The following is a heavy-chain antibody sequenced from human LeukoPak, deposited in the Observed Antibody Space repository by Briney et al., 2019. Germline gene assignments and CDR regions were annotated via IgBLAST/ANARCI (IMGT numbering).Heavy chain of an antibody. V-gene: IGHV2-5*01. J-gene: IGHJ4*02. CDR3: ARSLDPYCSGGDCYSDFDH. D-gene: IGHD2-21*02. CDR1: GFSLSTSGMG. Sequence: SGPTLVKPTQTLTLTCTFSGFSLSTSGMGVGWIRQPPGKALEWLALIYWNEDKRYSPSLKSRLTITKDTSKNQVALIMNNMDPADTATYYCARSLDPYCSGGDCYSDFDHWGQGTLVTVSS. CDR2: IYWNEDK.